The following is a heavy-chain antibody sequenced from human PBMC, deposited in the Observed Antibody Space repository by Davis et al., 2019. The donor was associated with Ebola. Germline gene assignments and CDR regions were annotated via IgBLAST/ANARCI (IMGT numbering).Heavy chain of an antibody. V-gene: IGHV3-64D*06. CDR1: GFTFNNYA. D-gene: IGHD1-26*01. CDR3: VKDRRGSYAFDI. CDR2: INDNGGTT. J-gene: IGHJ3*02. Sequence: PGASLRLSCSASGFTFNNYAMHWVRQAPGRGLDFVSGINDNGGTTHYADSVKGRFTISRDDSRSTVYLQMSSLTVEDTALYYCVKDRRGSYAFDIWGQGIMVTVSS.